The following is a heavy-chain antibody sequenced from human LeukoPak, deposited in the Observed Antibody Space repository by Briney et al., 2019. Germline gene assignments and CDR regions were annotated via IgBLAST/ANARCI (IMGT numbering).Heavy chain of an antibody. J-gene: IGHJ5*02. Sequence: ASVKVSCKTSGYSFTNYGITWVRQAPGQGLEWMGWISGYNSKPFYAQIFQGRVTMTTDTSTSTVYMEVRSLRSEDTAVYYCARDNSVGDTAWWFDPWGQGTLVTVSS. CDR1: GYSFTNYG. D-gene: IGHD1-26*01. CDR2: ISGYNSKP. CDR3: ARDNSVGDTAWWFDP. V-gene: IGHV1-18*01.